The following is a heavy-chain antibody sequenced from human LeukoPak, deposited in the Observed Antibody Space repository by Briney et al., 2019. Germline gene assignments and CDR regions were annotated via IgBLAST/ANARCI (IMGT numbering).Heavy chain of an antibody. J-gene: IGHJ6*02. CDR2: IYSGGST. CDR1: GFTVSSNY. D-gene: IGHD2-15*01. CDR3: ARRFRYCSGGSCYSGSYYYGMDV. Sequence: GGSLRPSCAASGFTVSSNYMSWVRQAPGKGLEWVSVIYSGGSTYYADSVKGRFTISRDNSKNTLYLQMNSLRAEDTAVYYCARRFRYCSGGSCYSGSYYYGMDVWGQGTTVTVSS. V-gene: IGHV3-53*01.